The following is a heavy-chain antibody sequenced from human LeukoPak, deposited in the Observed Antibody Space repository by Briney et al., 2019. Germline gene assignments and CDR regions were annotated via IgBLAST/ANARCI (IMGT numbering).Heavy chain of an antibody. J-gene: IGHJ4*02. CDR1: RFTFSSYS. Sequence: GGSLRLSCAASRFTFSSYSMNWVSQAPGKGLEWVSSISSSSSYIYYADSVKGRFTISRDNAKNSLYLQMNSLRAEDTAVYYCARENYGSGSYEGYFDYWGQGALVTVSS. CDR3: ARENYGSGSYEGYFDY. D-gene: IGHD3-10*01. V-gene: IGHV3-21*01. CDR2: ISSSSSYI.